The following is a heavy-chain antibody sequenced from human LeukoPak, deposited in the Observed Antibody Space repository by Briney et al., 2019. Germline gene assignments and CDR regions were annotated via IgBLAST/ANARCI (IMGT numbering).Heavy chain of an antibody. CDR3: ARDHLWFGGLSFYYYYGMDV. V-gene: IGHV4-34*01. J-gene: IGHJ6*02. CDR1: GGSFSGYY. Sequence: SETLSLTCAVYGGSFSGYYWSWIRQPPGKGLEWIGEINHSGSTNYNPSLKSRVTISVDTSKNQFSLKLSSVTAADTAVYYCARDHLWFGGLSFYYYYGMDVWGQGTTVTVSS. CDR2: INHSGST. D-gene: IGHD3-10*01.